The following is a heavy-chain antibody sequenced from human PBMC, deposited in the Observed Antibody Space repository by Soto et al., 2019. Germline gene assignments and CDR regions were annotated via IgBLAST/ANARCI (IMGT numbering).Heavy chain of an antibody. J-gene: IGHJ4*01. Sequence: QVQLQESGPGLVRPSQTLSLTCTVSGASISSDGYYWGWIRQHPGKGLEYIAYMYYSGSTYYNPSLKSRVTMSVDASKNQFSLKLSSVTAADTAVYYCARSRQTVTSRFDFWGHGALVTVSS. CDR3: ARSRQTVTSRFDF. D-gene: IGHD4-17*01. CDR2: MYYSGST. V-gene: IGHV4-31*03. CDR1: GASISSDGYY.